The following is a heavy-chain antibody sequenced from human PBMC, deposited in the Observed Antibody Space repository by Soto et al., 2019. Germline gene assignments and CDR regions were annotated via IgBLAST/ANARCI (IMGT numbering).Heavy chain of an antibody. J-gene: IGHJ4*02. CDR3: TRDRDLLTGYYSPNSFDY. D-gene: IGHD3-9*01. CDR1: GFNFGDYA. Sequence: PGGSLRLSCMTSGFNFGDYAMGWFRQAPGKGLEWIGFIRSNIFGGTMTYAASVNGRFSISRDDSKSVTYLQLNSLKTEDTAMYYCTRDRDLLTGYYSPNSFDYWGQGALVTVSS. CDR2: IRSNIFGGTM. V-gene: IGHV3-49*03.